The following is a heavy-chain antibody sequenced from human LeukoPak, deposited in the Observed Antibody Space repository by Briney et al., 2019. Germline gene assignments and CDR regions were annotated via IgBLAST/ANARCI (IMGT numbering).Heavy chain of an antibody. CDR2: LVVGSGNT. CDR3: AADPPDSSGFTH. Sequence: GASVKVSYKASGFTFTSSAMQWVRQARGQRLEWLGWLVVGSGNTNSAQKFPERVTITRAMSTSTAYMELSSLRSEDTAVYYCAADPPDSSGFTHWGQGTLVTVSS. J-gene: IGHJ4*02. D-gene: IGHD3-22*01. CDR1: GFTFTSSA. V-gene: IGHV1-58*02.